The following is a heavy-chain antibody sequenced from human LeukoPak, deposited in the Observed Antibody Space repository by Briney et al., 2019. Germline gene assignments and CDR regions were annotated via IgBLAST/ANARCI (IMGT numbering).Heavy chain of an antibody. CDR3: ASGTVTNFDY. D-gene: IGHD4-17*01. V-gene: IGHV4-59*01. Sequence: SETLSLTCTVSGGSISSYYWSWIRQPPGTGLELNGYNYSSRSTNYNPSPKTRVTISVDTSKNQFSLKLSSVTAADTAVYYCASGTVTNFDYWGQGTLVTVSS. CDR1: GGSISSYY. J-gene: IGHJ4*02. CDR2: NYSSRST.